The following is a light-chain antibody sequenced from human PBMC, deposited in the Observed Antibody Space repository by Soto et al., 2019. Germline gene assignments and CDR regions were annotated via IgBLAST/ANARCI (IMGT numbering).Light chain of an antibody. CDR2: WAS. CDR1: QSVLYSSNNKNY. CDR3: QQYYSTPRT. Sequence: VMTQSPDSLAVSLGERATINCKSSQSVLYSSNNKNYLAWYQQKPGQPPKLLIYWASTRESGVPDRFSGSGSETDFTLTISSLQAEDVAVYYCQQYYSTPRTFGQGTKVEIK. V-gene: IGKV4-1*01. J-gene: IGKJ1*01.